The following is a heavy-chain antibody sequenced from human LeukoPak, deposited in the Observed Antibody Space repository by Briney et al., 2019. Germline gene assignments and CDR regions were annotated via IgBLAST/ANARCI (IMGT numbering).Heavy chain of an antibody. Sequence: SETLSLTCAVYGGSFSGYYWSWIRQPPGKGLEWIGEINHSGSTNYNPSLKSRVTISVDTSKNQFSLKLSSVTAADTAVYYCAREVAGTPWIDYWGQGTLVTVSS. CDR1: GGSFSGYY. J-gene: IGHJ4*02. V-gene: IGHV4-34*01. CDR3: AREVAGTPWIDY. D-gene: IGHD6-19*01. CDR2: INHSGST.